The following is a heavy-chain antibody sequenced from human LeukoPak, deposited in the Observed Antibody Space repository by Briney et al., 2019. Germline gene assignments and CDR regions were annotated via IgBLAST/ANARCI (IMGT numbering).Heavy chain of an antibody. D-gene: IGHD3-22*01. J-gene: IGHJ3*02. CDR3: AREMIVIDAFDI. CDR2: INSDGSST. CDR1: GFTFSSYW. Sequence: PGGSLRLSCAASGFTFSSYWMHWVRHAPGKGLVWVSRINSDGSSTNYADSVKGRFTISRDNAKNTLYLQMNSLRAEDTAVYYCAREMIVIDAFDIWGQGTMVTVSS. V-gene: IGHV3-74*01.